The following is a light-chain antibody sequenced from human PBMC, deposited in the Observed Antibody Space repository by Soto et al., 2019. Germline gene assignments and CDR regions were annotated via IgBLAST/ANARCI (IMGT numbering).Light chain of an antibody. J-gene: IGKJ1*01. CDR3: QQYNNYWT. Sequence: DIQMTQSPSTLSASVGDRVTITCRASQSISSWLAWYQQRPGKAPKLLIYKASSLQSGVPSRFSGSGSGTEFILTITRLQPDDFATYYCQQYNNYWTFGQGTKVENK. CDR2: KAS. V-gene: IGKV1-5*03. CDR1: QSISSW.